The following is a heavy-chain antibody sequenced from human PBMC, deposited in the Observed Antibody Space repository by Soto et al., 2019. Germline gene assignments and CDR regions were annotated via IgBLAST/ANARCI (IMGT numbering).Heavy chain of an antibody. V-gene: IGHV3-23*01. CDR3: AKKVNSGPGSSSWYRWFDP. D-gene: IGHD6-13*01. Sequence: GGSLRLSCAASGFTFSSYSMSWVRQAPGKGLEWVSGFRTSGDGGTTYYADSVKGRFTISRDNSKNMLFLQMNSLRAEDTAIYYCAKKVNSGPGSSSWYRWFDPWGQGTLVTVSS. J-gene: IGHJ5*02. CDR2: FRTSGDGGTT. CDR1: GFTFSSYS.